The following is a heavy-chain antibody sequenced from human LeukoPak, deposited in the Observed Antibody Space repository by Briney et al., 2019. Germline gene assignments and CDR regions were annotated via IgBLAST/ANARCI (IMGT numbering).Heavy chain of an antibody. V-gene: IGHV3-43*02. Sequence: PGGSLRLSCAASGFTFDDYAMHWVRQAPGKGLEWVSLISGDGGSTYYADSVKGRFTISRDNSKNSLYLQMNSLRTEDSALYYCAKDIMDEATGLYWGQGTLVTVSS. CDR3: AKDIMDEATGLY. CDR2: ISGDGGST. CDR1: GFTFDDYA. J-gene: IGHJ4*02. D-gene: IGHD1-14*01.